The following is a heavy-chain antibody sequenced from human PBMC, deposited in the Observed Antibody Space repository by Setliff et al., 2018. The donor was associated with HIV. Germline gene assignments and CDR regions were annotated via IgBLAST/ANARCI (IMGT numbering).Heavy chain of an antibody. CDR1: GFSINSGYY. D-gene: IGHD2-15*01. V-gene: IGHV4-38-2*01. Sequence: ETLSLTCAVSGFSINSGYYWGWIRQPPGKGLEWIGSIYHTGTTYYNPSLKSRVTISVDTSQNQFSLRLSSVTAADTAVYYCARGSGRFCSGGRCSAFDYWGQGTLVTVSS. CDR3: ARGSGRFCSGGRCSAFDY. CDR2: IYHTGTT. J-gene: IGHJ4*02.